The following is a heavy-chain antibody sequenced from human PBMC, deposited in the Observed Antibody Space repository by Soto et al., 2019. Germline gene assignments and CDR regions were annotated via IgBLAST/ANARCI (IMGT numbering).Heavy chain of an antibody. CDR1: ESTVGRDW. J-gene: IGHJ4*02. CDR3: SGGVGDAF. D-gene: IGHD1-26*01. V-gene: IGHV3-7*04. Sequence: EVHLVESGGGLVQTGGSLRLSCAIFESTVGRDWMNWVRQAPGKGLEWVAHINQDGSEKYYVDSMKGRFTISRDNAKKSLYLQMNSLRPADTAMYYCSGGVGDAFWGQGTLVTVSS. CDR2: INQDGSEK.